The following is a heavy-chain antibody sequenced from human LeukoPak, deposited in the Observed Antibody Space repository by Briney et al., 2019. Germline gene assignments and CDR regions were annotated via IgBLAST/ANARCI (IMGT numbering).Heavy chain of an antibody. V-gene: IGHV3-15*01. D-gene: IGHD6-25*01. CDR1: GFTFSDAW. Sequence: GGFLRLSCVASGFTFSDAWMSWVRQAPGKGLEWVGRIKSKIDGGTIDYAAPVKGRFSISRDDSRNTLYLQMNSLKTDDTAVYYCTTRRQDGCWGQGTLVTVS. CDR3: TTRRQDGC. CDR2: IKSKIDGGTI. J-gene: IGHJ4*02.